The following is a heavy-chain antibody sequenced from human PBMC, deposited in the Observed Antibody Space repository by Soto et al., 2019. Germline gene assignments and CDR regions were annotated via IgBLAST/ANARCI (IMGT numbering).Heavy chain of an antibody. Sequence: QVQLVQSGAEVKKPGASVKVSCKASGYTFTSYGISWVRQAPGQGLEWMGWISAYNGNTNYAQKLQGRVTMTTDTSTSTAYMELRSLRSDDTAVYYCARMRGRFMTTVTPYNWFDPWGQGTLVTVSS. D-gene: IGHD4-4*01. J-gene: IGHJ5*02. CDR1: GYTFTSYG. V-gene: IGHV1-18*01. CDR2: ISAYNGNT. CDR3: ARMRGRFMTTVTPYNWFDP.